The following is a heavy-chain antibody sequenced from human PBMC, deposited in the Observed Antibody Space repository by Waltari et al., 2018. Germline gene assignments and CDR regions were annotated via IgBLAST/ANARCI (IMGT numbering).Heavy chain of an antibody. CDR1: GGSISGYY. CDR3: ARVLVISGYYFDY. Sequence: QVQLQESGPGLVKPSETLSLTCPVSGGSISGYYWSWIRQPPGKGLEWIGYIYYSGSTNYNPSLKSRVTISVDTSKNQFSLKLSSVTAADTAVYYCARVLVISGYYFDYWGQGTLVTVSS. D-gene: IGHD2-21*01. J-gene: IGHJ4*02. CDR2: IYYSGST. V-gene: IGHV4-59*01.